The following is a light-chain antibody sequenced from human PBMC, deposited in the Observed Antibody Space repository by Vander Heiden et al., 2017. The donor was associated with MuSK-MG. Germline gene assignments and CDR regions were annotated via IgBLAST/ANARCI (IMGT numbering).Light chain of an antibody. CDR2: EAS. V-gene: IGKV1-5*03. J-gene: IGKJ4*01. Sequence: DIQMTQSPSSLSASVGDRVTITCRASQSIGTWLTWYQQMPGKAPKLLIYEASSLETGVPSRFSGSGSGTEFTLTISSLQPDDIATYHCQQYESYPVTFGGGTRVEIK. CDR3: QQYESYPVT. CDR1: QSIGTW.